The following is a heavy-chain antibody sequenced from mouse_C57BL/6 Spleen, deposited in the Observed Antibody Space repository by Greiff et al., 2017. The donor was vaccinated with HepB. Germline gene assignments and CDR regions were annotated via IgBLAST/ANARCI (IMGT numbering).Heavy chain of an antibody. Sequence: EVMLVESGEGLVKPGGSLKLSCAASGFTFSSYAMSWVRQTPEKRLEWVAYISSGGDYIYYADTVKGRFTISRDNARNTLYLQMSSLKSEDTAMYYCTRERDYEDAMDYWGQGTSVTVSS. CDR2: ISSGGDYI. D-gene: IGHD2-4*01. J-gene: IGHJ4*01. CDR1: GFTFSSYA. V-gene: IGHV5-9-1*02. CDR3: TRERDYEDAMDY.